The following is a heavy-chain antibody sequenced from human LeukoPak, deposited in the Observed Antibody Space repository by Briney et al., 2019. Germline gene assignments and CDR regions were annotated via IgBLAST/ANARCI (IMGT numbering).Heavy chain of an antibody. J-gene: IGHJ6*03. V-gene: IGHV1-18*01. CDR3: ARMVATTFYYYYYMDV. Sequence: GASVKVSCKASGYTFTSYGISWVRQAPGQGLEWMGWISAYNGNTNYAQKLQGRVTMTTDTSTSTAYMELRSLRSDDTAVYYCARMVATTFYYYYYMDVWGKGTTVTISS. D-gene: IGHD5-12*01. CDR2: ISAYNGNT. CDR1: GYTFTSYG.